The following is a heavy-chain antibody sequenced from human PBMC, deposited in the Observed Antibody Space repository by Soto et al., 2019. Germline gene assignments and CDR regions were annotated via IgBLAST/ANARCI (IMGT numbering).Heavy chain of an antibody. J-gene: IGHJ4*02. V-gene: IGHV1-3*01. D-gene: IGHD4-17*01. CDR1: GYSFTSYS. CDR3: ASGLPGYCDK. CDR2: INAGSGYT. Sequence: QVQLVQSGAEVKKPGASVKVSCKASGYSFTSYSMHWVRQAPGQRLEWLGWINAGSGYTTYSQKFQGRVTLTRDTSATTAYMELSSLRSEDTAVYYCASGLPGYCDKWGQGTLVTVSS.